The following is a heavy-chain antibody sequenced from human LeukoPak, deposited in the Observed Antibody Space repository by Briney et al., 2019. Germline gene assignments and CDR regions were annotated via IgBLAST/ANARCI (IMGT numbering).Heavy chain of an antibody. D-gene: IGHD2-2*02. CDR2: MNIDGSEK. V-gene: IGHV3-7*01. Sequence: GGSLRLSCAASGFTFSNYWMGWVRQAPGKRPGWVANMNIDGSEKYYADSVKGRFSISRDNARNSVYLQMASLRVEDAAVYYCARGQYCSGVSCYTYYYYYNMDVWGQGTTVTVSS. CDR3: ARGQYCSGVSCYTYYYYYNMDV. CDR1: GFTFSNYW. J-gene: IGHJ6*02.